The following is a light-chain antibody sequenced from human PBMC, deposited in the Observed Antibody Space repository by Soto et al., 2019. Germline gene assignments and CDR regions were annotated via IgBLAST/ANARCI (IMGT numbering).Light chain of an antibody. Sequence: QSVLTQPPSASGTPGQRVTISCSGSSSNIGSNTVNWYQQLPGTAPKLLIYSFNERPSGVSDRFSGSKSATSASLAIRGLQFEDEGDYFCAAWDDILNGYVFGTGTKLTVL. J-gene: IGLJ1*01. V-gene: IGLV1-44*01. CDR2: SFN. CDR1: SSNIGSNT. CDR3: AAWDDILNGYV.